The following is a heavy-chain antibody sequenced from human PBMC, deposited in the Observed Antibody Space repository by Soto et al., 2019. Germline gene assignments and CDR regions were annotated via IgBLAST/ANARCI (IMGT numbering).Heavy chain of an antibody. CDR3: ARARSLRLFDY. Sequence: QVQLQQWGAGLLKPSETLSLTCAVYGGSFSGYYWCWIRQPPGKGLEWIGEINHSGSTNYNPSLKSRVTISVDTSKNQFSLKLSSVTAADTAVYYCARARSLRLFDYWGQGTLVTVSS. J-gene: IGHJ4*02. CDR2: INHSGST. CDR1: GGSFSGYY. D-gene: IGHD4-17*01. V-gene: IGHV4-34*01.